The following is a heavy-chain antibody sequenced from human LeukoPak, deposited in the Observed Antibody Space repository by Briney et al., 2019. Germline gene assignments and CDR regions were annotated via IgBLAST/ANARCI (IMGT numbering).Heavy chain of an antibody. CDR3: ASSIVADGTSPFDY. CDR2: ISSSSGTI. Sequence: GGSLRLSCAASGFTFSSYSMNWVRQAPGKGLEWVSYISSSSGTIYYADSVRGRFTISRDNAENSLYLQMNSLRAEDTAVYYCASSIVADGTSPFDYWGQGTLVTVSS. CDR1: GFTFSSYS. D-gene: IGHD6-13*01. J-gene: IGHJ4*02. V-gene: IGHV3-48*04.